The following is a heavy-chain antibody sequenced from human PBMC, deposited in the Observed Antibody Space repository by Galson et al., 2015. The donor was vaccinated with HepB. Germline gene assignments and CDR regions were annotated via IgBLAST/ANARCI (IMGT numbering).Heavy chain of an antibody. CDR3: AKGWVPATLIDS. CDR1: GFIFNNYA. CDR2: ISGSGGST. V-gene: IGHV3-23*01. J-gene: IGHJ4*02. D-gene: IGHD1-26*01. Sequence: SLRLSCAASGFIFNNYAMSWVRQAPGKGLEWVSTISGSGGSTHYADSVKGRFTISRDNSKNTVYLQMTSLRAEDTAFYYCAKGWVPATLIDSWGQGTLITVSS.